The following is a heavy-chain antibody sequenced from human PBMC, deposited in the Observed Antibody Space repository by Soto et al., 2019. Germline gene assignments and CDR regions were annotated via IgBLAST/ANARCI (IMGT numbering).Heavy chain of an antibody. CDR2: IYYSGST. D-gene: IGHD2-2*01. CDR3: AKDIVVVPAAIGGPLMDYYYGMDV. CDR1: GGSISSGDYY. Sequence: QVQLQESGPGLVKPSQTLSLTCTVSGGSISSGDYYWSWIRQPPGKGLEWIGYIYYSGSTYYNPSLKSRVNISVDTSKNQFSLKLSSVTAADTAVYYCAKDIVVVPAAIGGPLMDYYYGMDVWGQGTTVTVSS. V-gene: IGHV4-30-4*01. J-gene: IGHJ6*02.